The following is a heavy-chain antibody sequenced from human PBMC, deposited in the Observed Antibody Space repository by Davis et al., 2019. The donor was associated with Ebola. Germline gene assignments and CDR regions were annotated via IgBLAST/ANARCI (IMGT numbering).Heavy chain of an antibody. V-gene: IGHV4-39*07. D-gene: IGHD5-18*01. CDR1: GGSISSSSYY. CDR2: IYHSGST. Sequence: SETLSLSCTVSGGSISSSSYYWGWIRQPPGKGLGWIGTIYHSGSTYYNPSLESRVTISLDTSKNQFSLKLSSVTAADTAVYYCARGRYSYGYFDYWGQGTLVTVSP. J-gene: IGHJ4*02. CDR3: ARGRYSYGYFDY.